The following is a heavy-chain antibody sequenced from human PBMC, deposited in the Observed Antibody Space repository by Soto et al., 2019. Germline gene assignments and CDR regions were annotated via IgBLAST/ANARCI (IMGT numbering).Heavy chain of an antibody. J-gene: IGHJ4*02. V-gene: IGHV1-18*04. Sequence: QVQLVQSGDEVKKSGASVKVSCKASGYTFSNYGISWVRQAPGQGLEWMGWISGYNGLTAYAQNVQGRVTMTIDTPTTKFFMEMPGLRSNETAVYYCARDEGIRGFDSWGQGTLVTVSS. CDR3: ARDEGIRGFDS. CDR2: ISGYNGLT. D-gene: IGHD3-10*01. CDR1: GYTFSNYG.